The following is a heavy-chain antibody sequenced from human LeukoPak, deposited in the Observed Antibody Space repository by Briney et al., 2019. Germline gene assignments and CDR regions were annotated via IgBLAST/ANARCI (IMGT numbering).Heavy chain of an antibody. J-gene: IGHJ5*02. CDR2: IRYDGSNK. CDR3: AKSRKVRSSSGHTAGNWFDP. Sequence: GGSLRLSCAASGFTFSSYGMHWVRQAPGKGLEWVAFIRYDGSNKYYADSVKGRFTISRDNSKNTLYLQMNSLRAEDTAVYYCAKSRKVRSSSGHTAGNWFDPWGQGTLVTVSS. D-gene: IGHD6-19*01. CDR1: GFTFSSYG. V-gene: IGHV3-30*02.